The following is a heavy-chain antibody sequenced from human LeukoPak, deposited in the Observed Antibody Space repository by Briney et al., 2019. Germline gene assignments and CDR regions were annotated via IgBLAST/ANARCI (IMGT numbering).Heavy chain of an antibody. CDR3: ARDGGSGNSNWFDP. Sequence: GASVKVSCKASGYTFTGYYMHWVGQAPGQGLEWMGWINPNSGGTNYAQKFQGRVTMTRDTSISTAYMELSRLRSDDTAVYYCARDGGSGNSNWFDPWGQGTLVTVSS. V-gene: IGHV1-2*02. D-gene: IGHD1-26*01. CDR2: INPNSGGT. CDR1: GYTFTGYY. J-gene: IGHJ5*02.